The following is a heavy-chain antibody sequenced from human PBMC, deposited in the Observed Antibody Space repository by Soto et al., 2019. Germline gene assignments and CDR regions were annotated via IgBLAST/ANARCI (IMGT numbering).Heavy chain of an antibody. CDR1: GGTFSSYA. D-gene: IGHD6-13*01. CDR3: AGARVRDRRIAAAGYYYYGMDV. CDR2: IIPIFGTA. V-gene: IGHV1-69*01. J-gene: IGHJ6*02. Sequence: QVQLVQSGAEVKKPGSSVKVSCKASGGTFSSYAISWVRQAPGQGLEWMGGIIPIFGTANYAQKFQGRVTITADDCTSTAYMELRSLRSEDTAVYYCAGARVRDRRIAAAGYYYYGMDVWGQGTTITVSS.